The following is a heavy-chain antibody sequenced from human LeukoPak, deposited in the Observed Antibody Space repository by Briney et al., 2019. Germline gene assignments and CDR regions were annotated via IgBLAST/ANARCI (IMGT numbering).Heavy chain of an antibody. CDR2: IYYSGST. CDR1: GGSISSYY. V-gene: IGHV4-59*12. J-gene: IGHJ4*02. CDR3: ARAGRYYDSSGYSPRYFDY. Sequence: PSETLSLTCTVSGGSISSYYWSWVRQPPGKGLEWVGYIYYSGSTNYNPSLKSRVTISVDTSKNQFSLKLSSVTAADTAVYYCARAGRYYDSSGYSPRYFDYWGQGTLVTVSS. D-gene: IGHD3-22*01.